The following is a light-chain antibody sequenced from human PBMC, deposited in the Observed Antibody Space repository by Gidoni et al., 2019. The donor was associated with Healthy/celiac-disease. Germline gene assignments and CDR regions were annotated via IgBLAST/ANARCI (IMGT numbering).Light chain of an antibody. J-gene: IGKJ2*01. V-gene: IGKV1-39*01. CDR3: QQSYSTFMYT. CDR1: QSNSSY. CDR2: AAS. Sequence: DIQMTQPPSSLSASVGDRLTITCRASQSNSSYLNWWQQKPGKAPKLLIYAASSLQSGVPSRFSGSGSGTDVTLTISSLQPEDFATYYCQQSYSTFMYTFGQGTKLEIK.